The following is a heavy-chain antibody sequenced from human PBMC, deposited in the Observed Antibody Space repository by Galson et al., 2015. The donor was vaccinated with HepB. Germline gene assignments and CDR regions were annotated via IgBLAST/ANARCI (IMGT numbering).Heavy chain of an antibody. Sequence: SLRLSCAASGFTFSSYAMSWVRQAPGKGLEWVSVISGSGGSTYYADSVKGRFTISRDNSKNTLYLQMNSLRAEDTAVYFCAKEGDSSGWYNEETQGWGFDYWGQGTLVTVSS. J-gene: IGHJ4*02. CDR2: ISGSGGST. V-gene: IGHV3-23*01. D-gene: IGHD6-19*01. CDR3: AKEGDSSGWYNEETQGWGFDY. CDR1: GFTFSSYA.